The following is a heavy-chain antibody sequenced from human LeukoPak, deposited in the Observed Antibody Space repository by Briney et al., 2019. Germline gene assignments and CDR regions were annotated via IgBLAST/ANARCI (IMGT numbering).Heavy chain of an antibody. CDR2: IKQDGSEK. D-gene: IGHD5-24*01. CDR3: ARDWRWLQYPYFDY. CDR1: GFTFSSYW. V-gene: IGHV3-7*01. J-gene: IGHJ4*02. Sequence: GGSLRLSCAASGFTFSSYWMSWVRQAPGKGLEWVANIKQDGSEKYYVDSVKGRFTISRDNAKNSLYLQMNSPRAEDTAVYYCARDWRWLQYPYFDYWGQGTLVTVSS.